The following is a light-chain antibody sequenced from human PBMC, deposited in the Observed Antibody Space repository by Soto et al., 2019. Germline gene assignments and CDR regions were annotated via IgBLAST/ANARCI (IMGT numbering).Light chain of an antibody. CDR2: DAS. J-gene: IGKJ1*01. CDR3: HQYGSSPWT. CDR1: QSVYSSY. V-gene: IGKV3-20*01. Sequence: EIMLTQSPGTLSLSPGERATLSCRASQSVYSSYLAWYQQRPGQAPRLLFYDASIRATGIPDRFSGSGSGTEFSLTISRLEPEDFAVYYCHQYGSSPWTFGQGTKVEIK.